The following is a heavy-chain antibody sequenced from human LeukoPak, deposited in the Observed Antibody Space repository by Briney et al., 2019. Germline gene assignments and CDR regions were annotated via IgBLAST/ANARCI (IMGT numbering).Heavy chain of an antibody. CDR1: DYTFSNYN. CDR3: ARCSYDYVWGSNNWFDP. CDR2: VSPYNGNT. J-gene: IGHJ5*02. D-gene: IGHD3-16*01. Sequence: ASVKVSCKGSDYTFSNYNISWVRQAPGQGLECMGWVSPYNGNTHCAQRLQGRVTMTTGTSTSTAPMELRSRRTDDTAMYYCARCSYDYVWGSNNWFDPWGQGTLVTVSS. V-gene: IGHV1-18*01.